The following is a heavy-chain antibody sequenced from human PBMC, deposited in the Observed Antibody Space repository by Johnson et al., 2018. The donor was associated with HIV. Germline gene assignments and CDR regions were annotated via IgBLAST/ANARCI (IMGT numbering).Heavy chain of an antibody. J-gene: IGHJ3*02. CDR1: GFSVSTYD. D-gene: IGHD1-26*01. Sequence: EVQLVESGGGLVQPGGSLRLSCAASGFSVSTYDMHWVRQATGKGLDWVSVIGTAGNTFYAGSVKGRFTISRENAKNSLYLQVHSLRAGDTALYYCARGSYDGDSFDSWGQGTVVTVSS. CDR3: ARGSYDGDSFDS. CDR2: IGTAGNT. V-gene: IGHV3-13*01.